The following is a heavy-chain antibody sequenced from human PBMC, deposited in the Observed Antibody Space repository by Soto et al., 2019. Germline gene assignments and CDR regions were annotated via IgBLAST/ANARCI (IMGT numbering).Heavy chain of an antibody. J-gene: IGHJ5*02. CDR2: IVTAGNT. V-gene: IGHV3-13*04. CDR3: ARGGGRVATPWFDP. Sequence: EVQLVESGGALVKPGGSRELSWAASLLTLRSYNMHWVRQATEKGLEWVSAIVTAGNTYYPGSVKGRFTISRENAKNSLYLQMNSLRAGDTAVYYCARGGGRVATPWFDPWGQGTLVTVSS. D-gene: IGHD5-12*01. CDR1: LLTLRSYN.